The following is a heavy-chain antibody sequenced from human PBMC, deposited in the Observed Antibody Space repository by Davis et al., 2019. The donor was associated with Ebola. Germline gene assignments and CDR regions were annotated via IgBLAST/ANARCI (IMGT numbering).Heavy chain of an antibody. CDR3: ARDGAPPYSYGYYYYYGMDV. Sequence: PGGSLRLSCAASGFTFSNYDMHWVRQATGKGLEWVSAIGTAGDTYYPGSVKGRFTISRENAKNSLYLQMDRLRAEDTAVYYCARDGAPPYSYGYYYYYGMDVWGQGTTVTVSS. CDR1: GFTFSNYD. D-gene: IGHD5-18*01. CDR2: IGTAGDT. V-gene: IGHV3-13*01. J-gene: IGHJ6*02.